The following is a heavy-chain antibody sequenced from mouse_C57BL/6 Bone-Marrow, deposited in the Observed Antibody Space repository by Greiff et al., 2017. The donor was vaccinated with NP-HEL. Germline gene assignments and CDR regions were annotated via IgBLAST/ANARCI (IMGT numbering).Heavy chain of an antibody. CDR3: ARHAYYGNYGFAY. CDR1: GFTFSDYG. CDR2: ISNLAYSI. D-gene: IGHD2-10*01. J-gene: IGHJ3*01. V-gene: IGHV5-15*01. Sequence: EVKLMESGGGLVQPGGSLKLSCAASGFTFSDYGMAWVRQAPRKGPEWVAFISNLAYSIYYADTVTGRFTISRENAKNTLYLEMSILRSEDTAMYYCARHAYYGNYGFAYWGQGTLVTVSA.